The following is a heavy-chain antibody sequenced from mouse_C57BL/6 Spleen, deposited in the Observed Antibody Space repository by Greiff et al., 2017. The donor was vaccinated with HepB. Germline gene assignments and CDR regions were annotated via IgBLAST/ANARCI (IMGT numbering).Heavy chain of an antibody. CDR2: ISYDGSN. J-gene: IGHJ2*01. D-gene: IGHD2-3*01. CDR1: GYSITSGYY. V-gene: IGHV3-6*01. Sequence: ESGPGLVKPSQSLSLTCSVTGYSITSGYYWNWIRQFPGNKLEWMGYISYDGSNNYNPSLKNRISITRDTSKNQFFLKLNSVTTEDTATYYCARERGGYDGYYFDYWGQGTTLTVSS. CDR3: ARERGGYDGYYFDY.